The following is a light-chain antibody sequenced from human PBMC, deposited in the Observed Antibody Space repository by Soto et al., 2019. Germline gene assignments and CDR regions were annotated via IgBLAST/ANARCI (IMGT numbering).Light chain of an antibody. CDR3: QHYGSSPGLT. V-gene: IGKV3-20*01. CDR2: GAS. CDR1: QSVTSSS. Sequence: EIVLTQSPGTLSLSPGERATLFCRASQSVTSSSIAWHQQKPGKAPRLLIYGASSRATGIPDRFSASGSGTDFTITISRLESADSAVYYCQHYGSSPGLTFGGGTKVEIK. J-gene: IGKJ4*01.